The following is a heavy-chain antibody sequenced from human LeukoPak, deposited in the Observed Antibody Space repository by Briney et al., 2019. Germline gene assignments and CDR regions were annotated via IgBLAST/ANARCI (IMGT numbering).Heavy chain of an antibody. CDR1: GGSISSSSYY. CDR3: ARESNFSDLLWFGELLYYYYMDV. V-gene: IGHV4-39*07. J-gene: IGHJ6*03. Sequence: SGTLSLTCTVSGGSISSSSYYWGWIRQPPGKGLEWIGSIYYSGSTYYNPSLKSRVTISVDTSKNQFSLKLSSVTAADTAVYYCARESNFSDLLWFGELLYYYYMDVWGKGTTVTVSS. CDR2: IYYSGST. D-gene: IGHD3-10*01.